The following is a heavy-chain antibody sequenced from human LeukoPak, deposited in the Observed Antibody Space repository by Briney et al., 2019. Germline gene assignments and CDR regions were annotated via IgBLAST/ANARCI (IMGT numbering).Heavy chain of an antibody. CDR2: IYYSGST. D-gene: IGHD3-10*01. Sequence: PSETLSLTCTVSGGSISSYYWSWIRQPPGKGLEWIGYIYYSGSTNYKPSLKSRVSISVDTSKNQFSLKLISVTAADTAVYYCARGGYGSGSFIDYWGQGALVTVSS. V-gene: IGHV4-59*01. J-gene: IGHJ4*02. CDR3: ARGGYGSGSFIDY. CDR1: GGSISSYY.